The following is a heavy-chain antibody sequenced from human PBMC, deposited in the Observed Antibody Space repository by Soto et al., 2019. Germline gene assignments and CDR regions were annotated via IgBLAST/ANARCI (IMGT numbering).Heavy chain of an antibody. CDR3: ARGIHGVRGGISLLVYYYGMDV. CDR2: IYYSGST. V-gene: IGHV4-31*03. CDR1: GGSISSGGYY. D-gene: IGHD2-15*01. Sequence: SETLSLTCTVSGGSISSGGYYWSWIRQHPGKGLEWIGYIYYSGSTYYNPSLKSRVTISVDTSKNQFSLKLSSVTAADTAVYYCARGIHGVRGGISLLVYYYGMDVWGQGTTVTVSS. J-gene: IGHJ6*02.